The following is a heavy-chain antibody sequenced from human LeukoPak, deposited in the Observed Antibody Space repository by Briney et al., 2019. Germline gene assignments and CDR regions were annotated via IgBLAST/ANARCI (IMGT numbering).Heavy chain of an antibody. CDR1: GFTFSDYA. D-gene: IGHD3-22*01. Sequence: GGSLRLSCTASGFTFSDYAMSWVRQAPGKGLEWVGFIRSKAYGGTTEYAASVKGRFTISRDDSKSIAYLQMNSLKTEDTAVYYCTRDHVLAPDSSGYPDYWGQGTLVTVSS. V-gene: IGHV3-49*04. J-gene: IGHJ4*02. CDR3: TRDHVLAPDSSGYPDY. CDR2: IRSKAYGGTT.